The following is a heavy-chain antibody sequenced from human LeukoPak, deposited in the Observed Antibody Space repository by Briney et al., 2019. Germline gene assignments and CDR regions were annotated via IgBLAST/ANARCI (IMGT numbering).Heavy chain of an antibody. CDR2: TYYRSKWYN. CDR1: GDSVSSNSAA. CDR3: ARIRINSWYFDL. Sequence: SQTLSLTCAISGDSVSSNSAAWNWMRHSPSRGLEWLGRTYYRSKWYNDYAVFVKSRITINPDTSKNQFSLQLKSVTPEDTAVYYCARIRINSWYFDLWGRGTLATVSS. D-gene: IGHD1-1*01. J-gene: IGHJ2*01. V-gene: IGHV6-1*01.